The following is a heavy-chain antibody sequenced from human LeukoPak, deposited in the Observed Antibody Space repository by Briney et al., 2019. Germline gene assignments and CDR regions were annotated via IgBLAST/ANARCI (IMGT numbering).Heavy chain of an antibody. V-gene: IGHV1-2*02. CDR2: IIPNSGGT. CDR1: GYTFTGYS. D-gene: IGHD3-16*01. CDR3: ARDGLGGSGAFDI. Sequence: ASVKVSCKASGYTFTGYSLHWVRQAPGQGLEWMGWIIPNSGGTNYAQKFQGRVTMTRDTSISTAYMEVTRLRSDDTAVYYCARDGLGGSGAFDIWGQGTMVTVSS. J-gene: IGHJ3*02.